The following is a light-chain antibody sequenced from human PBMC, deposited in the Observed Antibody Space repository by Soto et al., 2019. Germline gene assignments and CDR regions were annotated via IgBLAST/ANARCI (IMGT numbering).Light chain of an antibody. V-gene: IGKV1-39*01. CDR1: QSISNY. J-gene: IGKJ2*01. CDR3: PHTYSAIPYT. CDR2: AAT. Sequence: DIQLTQSPSPLSATLGDRVTITCRANQSISNYLHWYQQKPRKAPRLLIYAATTLQRGVPSTFTGTGSGTEFTLTISGLQPEDFAIYYCPHTYSAIPYTFGPGTNLDIK.